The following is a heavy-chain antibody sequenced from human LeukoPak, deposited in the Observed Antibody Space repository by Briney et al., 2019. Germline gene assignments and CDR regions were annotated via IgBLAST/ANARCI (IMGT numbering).Heavy chain of an antibody. J-gene: IGHJ4*02. D-gene: IGHD1-1*01. CDR2: ISGSGGSA. CDR3: AKEQGRRKPFDY. Sequence: PGGSLRFSCVASGYTFSSDAMSWVSQAPGKGLEGDSVISGSGGSAYYADSVKGRFTISRDHSKNTLYLQMNSLRAEDTALYYCAKEQGRRKPFDYWGQGTLVTVSS. V-gene: IGHV3-23*01. CDR1: GYTFSSDA.